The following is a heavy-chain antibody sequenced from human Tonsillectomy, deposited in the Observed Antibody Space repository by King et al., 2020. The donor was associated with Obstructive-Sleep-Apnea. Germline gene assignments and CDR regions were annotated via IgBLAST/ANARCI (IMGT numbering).Heavy chain of an antibody. CDR2: ISAYKGNT. V-gene: IGHV1-18*04. CDR3: ARGTANSGYEWGNWFDP. D-gene: IGHD5-12*01. CDR1: GYTFTSYG. J-gene: IGHJ5*02. Sequence: QLVQSGAEVKKPGASVKVSCKASGYTFTSYGINWVRQAPGQGLEWMGWISAYKGNTNSAQKLQGRVTMTTDTSTSTAYMELRSLRSDDTAGYYCARGTANSGYEWGNWFDPGGQGTLVTVPS.